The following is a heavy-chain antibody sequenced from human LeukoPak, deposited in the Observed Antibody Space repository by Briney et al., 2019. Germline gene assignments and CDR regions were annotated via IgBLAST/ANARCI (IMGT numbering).Heavy chain of an antibody. CDR2: IYEDGST. CDR3: ARHSSGYFTPFSN. D-gene: IGHD3-22*01. V-gene: IGHV4-39*01. J-gene: IGHJ4*02. Sequence: PSQTLSLTGTVSGDSISSSTYYWGWIRQPPGKGLEWIGSIYEDGSTYYIPSLESRLTISVDTSKNNFSLKLNSLTAAETAVYYCARHSSGYFTPFSNWGQGRLVIVSS. CDR1: GDSISSSTYY.